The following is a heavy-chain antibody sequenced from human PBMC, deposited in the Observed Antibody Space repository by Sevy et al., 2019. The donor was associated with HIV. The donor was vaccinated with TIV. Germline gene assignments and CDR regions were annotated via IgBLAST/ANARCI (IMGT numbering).Heavy chain of an antibody. D-gene: IGHD3-9*01. V-gene: IGHV3-30-3*01. CDR1: GFTFSSYA. CDR3: ASLYYDILTGYPSDDY. Sequence: GGSLRLSCAASGFTFSSYAMHWVRQAPGKGLEWVAVISYDGSNKYYADSVKGRFTISRDNSKNTLYLQMNSLRAEDTAVCYCASLYYDILTGYPSDDYWGQGTLVTVSS. CDR2: ISYDGSNK. J-gene: IGHJ4*02.